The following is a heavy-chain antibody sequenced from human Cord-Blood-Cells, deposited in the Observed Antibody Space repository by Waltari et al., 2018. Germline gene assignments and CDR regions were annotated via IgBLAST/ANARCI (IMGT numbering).Heavy chain of an antibody. CDR3: ARSLAAGNRLGPYYYGMDV. CDR1: GFTFSSYD. D-gene: IGHD6-13*01. J-gene: IGHJ6*02. V-gene: IGHV3-13*01. CDR2: IGTAGDT. Sequence: EVQLVESGGGLVQPGGSLRLSCAASGFTFSSYDMHWGRQATGKGLEWVSAIGTAGDTYYPGSVKGRFTISRENAKNSLYLQMNSLRAGDTAVYYCARSLAAGNRLGPYYYGMDVWGQGTTVTVSS.